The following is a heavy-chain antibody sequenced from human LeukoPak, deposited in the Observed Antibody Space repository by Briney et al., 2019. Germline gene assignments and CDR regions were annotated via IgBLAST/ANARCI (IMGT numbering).Heavy chain of an antibody. J-gene: IGHJ4*02. V-gene: IGHV4-59*01. D-gene: IGHD6-13*01. Sequence: SETLSLTCAVYGGSFSGYYWSWIRQPPGKGLEWIGYIYYSGSTNYNPSLKSRVTISVDTSKNQFSLKLSSVTAADTAVYYCARSVGYSSSWNFDYWGQGTLVTVSS. CDR2: IYYSGST. CDR1: GGSFSGYY. CDR3: ARSVGYSSSWNFDY.